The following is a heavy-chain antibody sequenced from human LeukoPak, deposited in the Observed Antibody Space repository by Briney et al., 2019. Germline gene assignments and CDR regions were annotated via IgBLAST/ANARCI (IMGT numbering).Heavy chain of an antibody. V-gene: IGHV3-30-3*01. CDR1: GFPFNTYA. J-gene: IGHJ4*02. CDR2: ISYDGSNK. D-gene: IGHD6-19*01. Sequence: GGSLRLSCAASGFPFNTYAMHWVRQAPGKGLEWVAVISYDGSNKYYADSVKGRFTISRDNSKNTLYLQMNSLRAEDTAVYYCARGGYSSGWYRDYWGQGTLVTVSS. CDR3: ARGGYSSGWYRDY.